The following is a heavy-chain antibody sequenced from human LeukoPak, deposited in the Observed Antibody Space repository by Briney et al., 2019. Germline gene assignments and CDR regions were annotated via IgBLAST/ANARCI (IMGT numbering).Heavy chain of an antibody. D-gene: IGHD3-16*01. CDR3: ARGGKVMNAFDI. V-gene: IGHV1-24*01. Sequence: ALVKVSCKVSGYTLTELSMHWVRQAPGKGLEWMGGFDPEDGETIYAQKFQGRVTMTEDTSTDTAYMELSSLRSEDTAVYYCARGGKVMNAFDIWGQGTMVTVSS. CDR2: FDPEDGET. CDR1: GYTLTELS. J-gene: IGHJ3*02.